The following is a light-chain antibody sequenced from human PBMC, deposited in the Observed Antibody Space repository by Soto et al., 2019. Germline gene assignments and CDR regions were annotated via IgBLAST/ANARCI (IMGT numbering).Light chain of an antibody. Sequence: QSALTQPRSVSGSPGQSVTISCTGTSSDVGGYNYVSWYQQHPGKAPKLMIYEVTKRPSGVPDRFSGSKSGNTASLTVSGLQAEDEADYHCASYAGGKNFYVFGTGTKLTVL. CDR1: SSDVGGYNY. J-gene: IGLJ1*01. CDR2: EVT. CDR3: ASYAGGKNFYV. V-gene: IGLV2-11*01.